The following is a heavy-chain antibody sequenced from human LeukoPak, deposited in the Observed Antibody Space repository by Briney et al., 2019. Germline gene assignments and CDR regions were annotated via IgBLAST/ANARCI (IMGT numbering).Heavy chain of an antibody. CDR1: GGSFSGYY. V-gene: IGHV4-34*01. J-gene: IGHJ6*02. D-gene: IGHD2/OR15-2a*01. Sequence: SETLSLTCAVYGGSFSGYYWSWIRQPPGKGLEWIGRINHSGSTNYNPSLKSRVTISVDTSKNQFSLKLSSVTAADTAVYFCTRSGLTGMRKYPRADYYYYGMDVWGQGTAVTVSS. CDR3: TRSGLTGMRKYPRADYYYYGMDV. CDR2: INHSGST.